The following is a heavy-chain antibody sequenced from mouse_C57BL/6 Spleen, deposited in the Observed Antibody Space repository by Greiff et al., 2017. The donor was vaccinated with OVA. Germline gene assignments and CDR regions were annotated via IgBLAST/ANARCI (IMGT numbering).Heavy chain of an antibody. V-gene: IGHV5-9*01. CDR2: ISGGGGNT. CDR3: ANTTGSYAMDY. Sequence: EVKLVESGGGLVKPGGALKLSCAASGFTFSSYTMSWVRQTPEKRLEWVATISGGGGNTYYPDSVKGRFTISRDNAKNTLYLQMSSLRSEDTALYYCANTTGSYAMDYWGQGTSVTVSS. J-gene: IGHJ4*01. CDR1: GFTFSSYT. D-gene: IGHD1-1*01.